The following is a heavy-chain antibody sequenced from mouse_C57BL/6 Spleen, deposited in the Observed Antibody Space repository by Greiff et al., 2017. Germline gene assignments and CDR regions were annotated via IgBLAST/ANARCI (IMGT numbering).Heavy chain of an antibody. CDR3: ARDDGSSFFAY. CDR2: INPSSGYT. V-gene: IGHV1-4*01. CDR1: GYTFTSYT. J-gene: IGHJ3*01. Sequence: QVQLQQSGAELARPGASVTMSCKASGYTFTSYTMHWVKQRPGEGLEWIGYINPSSGYTKYNQKFKDKATLTADKSSSTAYMQLSSLTSEDSAVYYCARDDGSSFFAYWGQGTLVTVSA. D-gene: IGHD1-1*01.